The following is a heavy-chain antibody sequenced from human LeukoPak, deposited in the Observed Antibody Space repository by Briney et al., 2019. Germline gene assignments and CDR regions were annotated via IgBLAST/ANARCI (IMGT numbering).Heavy chain of an antibody. CDR3: ARPTLHSSGWNHPPDY. V-gene: IGHV1-18*01. D-gene: IGHD6-19*01. CDR1: GYSFNSYG. J-gene: IGHJ4*02. CDR2: ISAYNGNT. Sequence: GASVKVSCKASGYSFNSYGISWVRQAPGQGLEWMGWISAYNGNTNYAQKLQGRVTMTTDTSTSTAYMELRSLRSDDTAVYYCARPTLHSSGWNHPPDYWGQGTLVTVSS.